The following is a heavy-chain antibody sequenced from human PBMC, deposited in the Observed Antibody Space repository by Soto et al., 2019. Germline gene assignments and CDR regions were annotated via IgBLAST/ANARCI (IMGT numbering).Heavy chain of an antibody. J-gene: IGHJ6*02. CDR1: GGSISSGGYY. D-gene: IGHD3-10*01. Sequence: QVQLQESGPGLVKPSQTLSLTCTVSGGSISSGGYYWSWIRQHPGKGLEWIGYIYYSGSTYYNPSLKTVVTISVDKSNNQVSLKLISVTAADTAVYYCARDTRITMVRGVNYYYGMYVWGQGTTVTVSS. V-gene: IGHV4-31*01. CDR3: ARDTRITMVRGVNYYYGMYV. CDR2: IYYSGST.